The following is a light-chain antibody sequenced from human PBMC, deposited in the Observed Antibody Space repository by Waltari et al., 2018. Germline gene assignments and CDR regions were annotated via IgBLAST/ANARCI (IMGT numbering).Light chain of an antibody. V-gene: IGLV2-14*03. CDR3: SSYTSISTPVV. CDR2: DVS. CDR1: SSDVGGYNY. Sequence: QSALTQPASVSGSPGQSITISCIGTSSDVGGYNYFPWYQQHPGKVPKLLIYDVSNRPAGVSNRFSGSKSGNTASLTISGLQAEDEADYYCSSYTSISTPVVFGGGTKLTVL. J-gene: IGLJ2*01.